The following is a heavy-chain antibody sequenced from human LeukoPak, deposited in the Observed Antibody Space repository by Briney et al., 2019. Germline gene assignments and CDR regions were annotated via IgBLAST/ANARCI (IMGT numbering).Heavy chain of an antibody. J-gene: IGHJ4*02. CDR1: GYTFTAYY. D-gene: IGHD5-24*01. Sequence: ASVKVSCKASGYTFTAYYMHWVRQAPGQGLEWMGIINPSGGSTSYAQKFQGRVTMTRDTSTSTVYMELSSLRSEDTAVYYCARDFSLRRDGYKMYYFDYWGQGTLVTVSS. CDR2: INPSGGST. CDR3: ARDFSLRRDGYKMYYFDY. V-gene: IGHV1-46*01.